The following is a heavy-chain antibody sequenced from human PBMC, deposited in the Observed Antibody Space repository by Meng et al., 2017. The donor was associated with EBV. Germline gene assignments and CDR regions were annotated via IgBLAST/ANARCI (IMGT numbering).Heavy chain of an antibody. D-gene: IGHD3-22*01. J-gene: IGHJ4*02. CDR1: GYTFTSNG. CDR2: ISAYNGNT. CDR3: ARDGRLYDTPSPFDY. V-gene: IGHV1-18*01. Sequence: QVQRVQMGAWWKKPGASVKVSCKASGYTFTSNGISWVRQAPGQGLEWMGWISAYNGNTNYAQKLQGRVTMTTDTSTSTAYMELRSLRSDDTAVYYCARDGRLYDTPSPFDYWGQGTLVTVSS.